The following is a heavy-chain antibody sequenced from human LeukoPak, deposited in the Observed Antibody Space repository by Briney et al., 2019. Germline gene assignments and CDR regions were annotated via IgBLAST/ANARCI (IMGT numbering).Heavy chain of an antibody. CDR2: IYSGDSA. V-gene: IGHV3-53*01. CDR1: EFNISSKY. J-gene: IGHJ4*02. CDR3: ARAGYSGYDFYFDL. D-gene: IGHD5-12*01. Sequence: PGGSLRLSCAASEFNISSKYMNWVRQAPGKGLEWLSVIYSGDSAFYTDSVRGRFIISRDHSQNTLFLQTNSLRVEDTAVYYCARAGYSGYDFYFDLWGQGTLVTVSS.